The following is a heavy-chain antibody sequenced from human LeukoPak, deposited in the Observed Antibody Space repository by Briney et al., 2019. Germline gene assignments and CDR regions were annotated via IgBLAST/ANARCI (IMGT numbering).Heavy chain of an antibody. CDR2: ISSSGSTI. J-gene: IGHJ6*02. V-gene: IGHV3-48*03. CDR1: GFTFSSYE. Sequence: PGGSLILSCAASGFTFSSYEMNWVRQAPGKGLEWVSYISSSGSTIYYADSVKGRFTISRDNAKNSLYLQMNSLRAEDTAVYYCARDSGVIDYYYYGMDVWGQGTTVTVSS. D-gene: IGHD2-8*01. CDR3: ARDSGVIDYYYYGMDV.